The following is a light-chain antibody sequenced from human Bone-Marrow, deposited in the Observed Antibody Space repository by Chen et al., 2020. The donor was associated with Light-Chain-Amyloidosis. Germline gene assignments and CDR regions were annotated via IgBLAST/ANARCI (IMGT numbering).Light chain of an antibody. J-gene: IGLJ3*02. CDR1: NIGSTS. V-gene: IGLV3-21*02. CDR3: QVWDRSSDRPV. CDR2: DNS. Sequence: SYLLTQPSSVSVAPGQTATIACGGNNIGSTSVHWYQQTPGQAPLLVVYDNSYRPSGIPERLSGSNSGNTATLTISRVEAGDEADYYCQVWDRSSDRPVFGGGTKLPVL.